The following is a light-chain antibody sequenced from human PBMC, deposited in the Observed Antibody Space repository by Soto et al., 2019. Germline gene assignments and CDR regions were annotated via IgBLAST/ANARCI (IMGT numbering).Light chain of an antibody. CDR2: WAS. J-gene: IGKJ2*01. CDR3: QQYYSTPYT. V-gene: IGKV4-1*01. CDR1: QSVLYSSNNKNY. Sequence: DIVMTQSPDSLAVSLGERVTINCKSSQSVLYSSNNKNYLAWYLQKPGQPPKLLISWASTRESGVPDRFSGSGSGTDFTLTISSLQAEDVAVYYCQQYYSTPYTFGQGTKLEIK.